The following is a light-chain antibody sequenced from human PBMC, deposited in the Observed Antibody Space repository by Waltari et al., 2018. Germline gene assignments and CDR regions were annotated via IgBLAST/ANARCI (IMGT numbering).Light chain of an antibody. CDR2: DVT. J-gene: IGLJ2*01. CDR3: SSYTSSTTGI. CDR1: SSDVGGYKF. V-gene: IGLV2-14*03. Sequence: QSALTQPDSVSGSPGQSITISCTGTSSDVGGYKFVSWYQHHPGEAPKLILFDVTNRPSGVSYRFSGSKSGNSASLTISGLQAEDEAYYYCSSYTSSTTGIFGGGTKLTVL.